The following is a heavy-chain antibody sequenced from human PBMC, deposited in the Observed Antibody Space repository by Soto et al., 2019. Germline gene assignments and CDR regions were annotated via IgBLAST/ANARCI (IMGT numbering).Heavy chain of an antibody. V-gene: IGHV3-20*01. CDR2: INWNGGST. CDR1: GFTFDDYG. J-gene: IGHJ3*02. D-gene: IGHD2-15*01. CDR3: ASGSGSLYCSGGSCYYGDAFDI. Sequence: PGGSLRLSCAASGFTFDDYGMSWVRQAPGKGLEWVSGINWNGGSTGYADSVKGRFTISRDNAKNSLYLQMNSLRAEDTALYHCASGSGSLYCSGGSCYYGDAFDIWGQGTMVTVSS.